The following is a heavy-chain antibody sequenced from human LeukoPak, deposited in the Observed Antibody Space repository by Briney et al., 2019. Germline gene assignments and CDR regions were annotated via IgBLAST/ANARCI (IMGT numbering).Heavy chain of an antibody. Sequence: GGSLRLSCAASGFTFGSYTMNWVRQAPGKGLEWVSSISSSSSYIYYADSVKGRFTISRDNAKNSLYLQMNSLRAEDTAVYYCARDKWLTTTHYFDYWGQGTLVTVSS. J-gene: IGHJ4*02. V-gene: IGHV3-21*01. D-gene: IGHD4-11*01. CDR1: GFTFGSYT. CDR2: ISSSSSYI. CDR3: ARDKWLTTTHYFDY.